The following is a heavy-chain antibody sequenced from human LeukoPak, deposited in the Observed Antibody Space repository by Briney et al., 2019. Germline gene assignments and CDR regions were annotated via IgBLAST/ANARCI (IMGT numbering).Heavy chain of an antibody. CDR1: GFTFSSYA. D-gene: IGHD7-27*01. Sequence: GGSLRLSCAASGFTFSSYAMSWVRQAPGKGLEWVSAISGSGGSTYYADAVKGRFTISRDNSKNKLYLQKNSLRAEDTAVYYCATCLTGASYYGMDVWGQGTTVTVSS. CDR2: ISGSGGST. CDR3: ATCLTGASYYGMDV. J-gene: IGHJ6*02. V-gene: IGHV3-23*01.